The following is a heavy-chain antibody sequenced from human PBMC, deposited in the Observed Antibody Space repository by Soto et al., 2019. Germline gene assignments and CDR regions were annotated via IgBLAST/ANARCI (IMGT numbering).Heavy chain of an antibody. Sequence: GGSLRLSCAASGFTFDDYAMHWVRQVPGKGLEWVSGINWNSGSIGYADSVKGRFAISRDNAKNSLHLQMNSLRAEDTASYYCVKDESINWYSGHFRHWGQGTLVTVSS. CDR1: GFTFDDYA. J-gene: IGHJ1*01. V-gene: IGHV3-9*01. CDR3: VKDESINWYSGHFRH. CDR2: INWNSGSI. D-gene: IGHD6-13*01.